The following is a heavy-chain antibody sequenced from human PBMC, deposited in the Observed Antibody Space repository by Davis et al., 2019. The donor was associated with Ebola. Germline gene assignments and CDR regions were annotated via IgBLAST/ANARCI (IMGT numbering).Heavy chain of an antibody. Sequence: SETLSLTCTVSGGSISSYYWSWIWQLPGKGLERIGAINHSGSTNYNPSPTSRVTISVYTSKNPFSRKLSSVTAADTAVYYCARDEIAARRDDYYYYGMDVWGQGTTVTVSS. V-gene: IGHV4-59*01. CDR3: ARDEIAARRDDYYYYGMDV. CDR2: INHSGST. J-gene: IGHJ6*02. CDR1: GGSISSYY. D-gene: IGHD6-6*01.